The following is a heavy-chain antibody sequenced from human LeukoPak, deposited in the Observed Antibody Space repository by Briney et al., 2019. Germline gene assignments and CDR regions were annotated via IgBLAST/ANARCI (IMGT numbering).Heavy chain of an antibody. CDR1: GFTFSSYW. Sequence: GGSLRLSCAASGFTFSSYWMSWVRQAPGKGLEWVANIKQDGSEKYYVDSVKGRFTISRDNAKNSLYLQMNSLRAEDTAMYYCASIISFYGSGSYFVYWGQGTLVTVSS. D-gene: IGHD3-10*01. CDR2: IKQDGSEK. J-gene: IGHJ4*02. V-gene: IGHV3-7*01. CDR3: ASIISFYGSGSYFVY.